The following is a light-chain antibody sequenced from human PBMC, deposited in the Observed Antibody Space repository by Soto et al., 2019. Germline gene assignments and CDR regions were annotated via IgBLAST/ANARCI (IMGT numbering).Light chain of an antibody. V-gene: IGKV1-5*01. J-gene: IGKJ4*01. CDR1: QSIKNW. Sequence: DIQMTQSPSTLSASVGDRVTITCRASQSIKNWLAWYQQKPGTDPKFLIYDASTLESGVPSRFSGSGSGTEFTLTISSLQADDFATYVCQQYDDYPLTFGGGTKVEIK. CDR3: QQYDDYPLT. CDR2: DAS.